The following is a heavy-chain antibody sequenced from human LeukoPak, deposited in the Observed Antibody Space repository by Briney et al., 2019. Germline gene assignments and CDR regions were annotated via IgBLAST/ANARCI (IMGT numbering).Heavy chain of an antibody. D-gene: IGHD6-6*01. J-gene: IGHJ4*02. CDR3: ARQGFTYSSSSY. CDR1: GGSISSSSYY. V-gene: IGHV4-39*01. Sequence: PSETLSLTRTVSGGSISSSSYYWGWIRQPPGKGLEWIGSIYYSGSTYYNPSLKSRVTISVDMSKNQFSLKLSSVTAADTAVYYCARQGFTYSSSSYWGQGTLVTVSS. CDR2: IYYSGST.